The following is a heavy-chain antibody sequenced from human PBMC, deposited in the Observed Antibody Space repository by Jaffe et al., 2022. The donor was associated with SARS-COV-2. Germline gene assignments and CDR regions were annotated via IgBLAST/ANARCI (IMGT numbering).Heavy chain of an antibody. Sequence: QVQLQESGPGLVKPSETLSLTCTVSGGSISSYYWSWIRQPPGKGLEWIGYIYYSGSTNYNPSLKSRVTISVDTSKNQFSLKLSSVTAADTAVYYCARRGSYWGGAFDIWGQGTMVTVSS. D-gene: IGHD1-26*01. V-gene: IGHV4-59*08. CDR2: IYYSGST. CDR3: ARRGSYWGGAFDI. CDR1: GGSISSYY. J-gene: IGHJ3*02.